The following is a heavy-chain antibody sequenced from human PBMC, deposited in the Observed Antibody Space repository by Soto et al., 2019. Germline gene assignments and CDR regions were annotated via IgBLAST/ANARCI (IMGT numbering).Heavy chain of an antibody. CDR2: IYYSGST. CDR3: ARGGDYVNWFDP. V-gene: IGHV4-30-4*01. D-gene: IGHD4-17*01. J-gene: IGHJ5*02. CDR1: GGSISSGDYY. Sequence: SETLSLTCTVSGGSISSGDYYWSWIRQPPGKGLEWIGYIYYSGSTYYNPSLKSRVTISVDTSKNQFSLKLSSVTAADTAVYYCARGGDYVNWFDPWGQGTLVTVSS.